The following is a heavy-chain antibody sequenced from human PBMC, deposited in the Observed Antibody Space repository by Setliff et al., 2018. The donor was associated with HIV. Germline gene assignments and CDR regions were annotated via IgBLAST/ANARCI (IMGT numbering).Heavy chain of an antibody. V-gene: IGHV3-11*04. D-gene: IGHD6-13*01. Sequence: KTGGSLRLSCAASGFTFSNYYMTWIRQAPGKGLEWVSYISSSGSTIHYGDSLKGRFTISRDNAKNSLFLQMNSLRAEDTAVYYCASDLAAAGNMVYWGQGTLVTVSS. J-gene: IGHJ4*02. CDR1: GFTFSNYY. CDR2: ISSSGSTI. CDR3: ASDLAAAGNMVY.